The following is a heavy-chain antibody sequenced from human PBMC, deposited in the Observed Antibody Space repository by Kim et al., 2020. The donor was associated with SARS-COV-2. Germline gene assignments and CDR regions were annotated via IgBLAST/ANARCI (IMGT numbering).Heavy chain of an antibody. J-gene: IGHJ6*02. V-gene: IGHV4-59*13. CDR2: IYYSGST. CDR1: GGSISSYY. D-gene: IGHD3-10*01. CDR3: ARVRGSGNYYYYYGMDV. Sequence: SETLSLTCTVSGGSISSYYWSWIRQPPGKGLEWIGYIYYSGSTNYNPSLKSRVTISVDTSKNQFSLKLSSVTAADTDVYYCARVRGSGNYYYYYGMDVWGQGTTVTVSS.